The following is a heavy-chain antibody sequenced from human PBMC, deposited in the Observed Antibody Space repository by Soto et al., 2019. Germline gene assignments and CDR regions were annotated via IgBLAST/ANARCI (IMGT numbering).Heavy chain of an antibody. D-gene: IGHD3-22*01. Sequence: XGSLRLSCAAAGFTFSSYDLHWVRQAPGRGLEWVAVISYDGSNKYYADSVKGRFTISRDNSKNTLYLQMSSLRAEDTAVYYCAKDLATMIVVAAFDYWGQGTLVTVSS. CDR3: AKDLATMIVVAAFDY. J-gene: IGHJ4*02. CDR1: GFTFSSYD. CDR2: ISYDGSNK. V-gene: IGHV3-30*18.